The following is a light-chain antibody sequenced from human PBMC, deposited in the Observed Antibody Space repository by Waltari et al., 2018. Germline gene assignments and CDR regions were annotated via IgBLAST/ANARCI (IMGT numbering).Light chain of an antibody. V-gene: IGKV3-15*01. CDR1: QSVSTN. CDR3: QQYDNWPLT. CDR2: GAS. Sequence: DIVLTQSPATLSVSPGERATLSCRASQSVSTNLAWYQHKPGQAPRLLIYGASTRTTSLPARFSGSGSGTEFTLTISSLQSEDFAVYLCQQYDNWPLTFGQGTKVEI. J-gene: IGKJ1*01.